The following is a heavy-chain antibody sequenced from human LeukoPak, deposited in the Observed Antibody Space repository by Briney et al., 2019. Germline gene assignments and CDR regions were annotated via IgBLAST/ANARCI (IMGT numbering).Heavy chain of an antibody. CDR2: IYYSGST. Sequence: PSETLSLTCTVSGGSISSYYWSWIRQPPGQGLEWIGYIYYSGSTNYNPSLKSRVTMSVDTSKSQFSLKLSSVTAADTAVYYCARDVTGTTYYYYYIDVWGKGTAVTVSS. J-gene: IGHJ6*03. D-gene: IGHD1/OR15-1a*01. CDR3: ARDVTGTTYYYYYIDV. V-gene: IGHV4-59*12. CDR1: GGSISSYY.